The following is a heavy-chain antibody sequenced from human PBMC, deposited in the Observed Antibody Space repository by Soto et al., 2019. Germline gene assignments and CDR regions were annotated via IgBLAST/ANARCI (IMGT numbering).Heavy chain of an antibody. J-gene: IGHJ3*02. V-gene: IGHV3-53*01. CDR3: ARVTERWNDAFDI. D-gene: IGHD4-17*01. Sequence: GGSLRLSCAASGFTVSSNYMSWVRQAPGKGLEWVSVIYSGGSTYYADSVKGRFTISRDNSKNTLYLQMNSLRAEDTAVYYCARVTERWNDAFDIWGQGTMVTGS. CDR2: IYSGGST. CDR1: GFTVSSNY.